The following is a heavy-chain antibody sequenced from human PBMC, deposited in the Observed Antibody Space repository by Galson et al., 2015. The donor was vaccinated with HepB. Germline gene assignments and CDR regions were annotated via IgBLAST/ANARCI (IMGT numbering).Heavy chain of an antibody. CDR1: GNSFIDYY. D-gene: IGHD4-23*01. J-gene: IGHJ5*02. CDR2: VDPQDGET. CDR3: ATDVGGSTEFDP. V-gene: IGHV1-69-2*01. Sequence: VKVSCKVSGNSFIDYYIHWVQQTPGKGLEWMGFVDPQDGETLYAEKFQGRVTITADTSTDTAYMELSRLRDEDTAVYYCATDVGGSTEFDPWGQGTLVTVPS.